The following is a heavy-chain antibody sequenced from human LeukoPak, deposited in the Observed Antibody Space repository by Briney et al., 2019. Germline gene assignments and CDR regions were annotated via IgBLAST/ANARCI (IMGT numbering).Heavy chain of an antibody. CDR3: PRDPGSLEFYYYMDV. Sequence: GGSLRLSCTASGFTFSSYAMHWVPEAPGKGLEWVALISYDGSDKYYADSVKGRFTISRDNSKNTLYLQMNNLRSEDTAVYYCPRDPGSLEFYYYMDVWGKGTTVTVSS. V-gene: IGHV3-30*04. CDR1: GFTFSSYA. J-gene: IGHJ6*03. D-gene: IGHD3-3*01. CDR2: ISYDGSDK.